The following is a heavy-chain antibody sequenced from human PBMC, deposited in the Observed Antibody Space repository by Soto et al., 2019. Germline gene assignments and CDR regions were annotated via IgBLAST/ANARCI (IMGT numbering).Heavy chain of an antibody. V-gene: IGHV3-23*01. D-gene: IGHD2-2*01. CDR1: GLTFSSYA. Sequence: GGSLRLSFAASGLTFSSYAMSWVRQAPGKGLEWVSAISGSGGSTYYADSVKGRFTISRDNSKNTLYLQMNSLRAEDTAVYYCAKAGNIVVVPAARSGVWFDPWGQGTLVTVSS. J-gene: IGHJ5*02. CDR3: AKAGNIVVVPAARSGVWFDP. CDR2: ISGSGGST.